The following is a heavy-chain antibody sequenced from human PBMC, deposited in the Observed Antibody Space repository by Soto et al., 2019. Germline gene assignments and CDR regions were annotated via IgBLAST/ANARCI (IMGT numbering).Heavy chain of an antibody. CDR2: IYYSGST. CDR1: GGSISSGGYY. J-gene: IGHJ3*02. V-gene: IGHV4-31*03. CDR3: ATIQYDSSGYYNPPPGAFDI. D-gene: IGHD3-22*01. Sequence: NPSETLSLTCTVSGGSISSGGYYWSWIRQHPGKGLEWIGYIYYSGSTYYNPSLKSRVTISVDTSKNQFSLKLSSVTAADTAVYYCATIQYDSSGYYNPPPGAFDIWGQGTMVTVSS.